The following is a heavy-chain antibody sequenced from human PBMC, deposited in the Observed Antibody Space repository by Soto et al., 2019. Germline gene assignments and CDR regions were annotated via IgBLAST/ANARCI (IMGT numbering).Heavy chain of an antibody. J-gene: IGHJ6*02. CDR1: GDSISSADYY. CDR3: ARDLWVEPELYYYGMDV. D-gene: IGHD1-1*01. Sequence: SETLSLTCTVSGDSISSADYYWSWIRQTPGKDLEWIGHIFYSGTTYYNPSLKSRLTISVDTSKNHFSLRLTSVTAADTAVYYCARDLWVEPELYYYGMDVWGQGTTVTVS. CDR2: IFYSGTT. V-gene: IGHV4-30-4*01.